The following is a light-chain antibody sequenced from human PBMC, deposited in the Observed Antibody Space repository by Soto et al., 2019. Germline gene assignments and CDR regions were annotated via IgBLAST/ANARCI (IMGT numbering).Light chain of an antibody. Sequence: PGDRATLSCRASQSLSSSLAWYQQKPGQAPRVLIYDTSTRATGIPARFSGSGSGTDFTLTISSLEPEDSAVYYCHQRSNWWTFGQGTRVEIK. V-gene: IGKV3-11*01. CDR1: QSLSSS. CDR2: DTS. CDR3: HQRSNWWT. J-gene: IGKJ1*01.